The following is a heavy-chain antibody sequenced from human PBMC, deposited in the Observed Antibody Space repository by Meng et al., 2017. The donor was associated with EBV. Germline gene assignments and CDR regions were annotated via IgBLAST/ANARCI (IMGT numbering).Heavy chain of an antibody. CDR3: ARGRYYGDYFWFDP. CDR1: GGSVSSGSYY. CDR2: IYYSGST. Sequence: QVQVQEPGPGLVKPSETLSLTCTVSGGSVSSGSYYWSWIRQPPGKGLEWIGYIYYSGSTNYNPSLKSRVTISVDTSKNQFSLKLSSVTAADTAVYYCARGRYYGDYFWFDPWGQGTLVTVSS. V-gene: IGHV4-61*01. D-gene: IGHD4-17*01. J-gene: IGHJ5*02.